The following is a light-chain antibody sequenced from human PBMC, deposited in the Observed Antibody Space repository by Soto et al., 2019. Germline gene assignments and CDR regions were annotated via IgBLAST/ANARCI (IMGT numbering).Light chain of an antibody. J-gene: IGLJ3*02. CDR1: RGDVGGYNF. CDR2: DVS. Sequence: QSVLTQPASVSGSPGRSITTPSPGPRGDVGGYNFVSWYQQHPGKAPKFMIYDVSNRPSGVSNRFSGSKSGNTASLTISGLQAEDEADYYCSSYTSSSTLVFGGGTKLTVL. V-gene: IGLV2-14*01. CDR3: SSYTSSSTLV.